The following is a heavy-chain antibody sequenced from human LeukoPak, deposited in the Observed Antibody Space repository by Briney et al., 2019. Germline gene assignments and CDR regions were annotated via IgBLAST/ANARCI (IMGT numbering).Heavy chain of an antibody. CDR3: ARDLDVYYDSSGYYGH. CDR2: INPNSGGT. V-gene: IGHV1-2*06. J-gene: IGHJ4*02. D-gene: IGHD3-22*01. Sequence: ASVKVSCKASGYTFTGYYMHWVRQAPGQGLEWMVRINPNSGGTNYAQKFQGRVTMTRDTSISTAYMELSRLRSDDTAVYYCARDLDVYYDSSGYYGHWGQGTLVTVSS. CDR1: GYTFTGYY.